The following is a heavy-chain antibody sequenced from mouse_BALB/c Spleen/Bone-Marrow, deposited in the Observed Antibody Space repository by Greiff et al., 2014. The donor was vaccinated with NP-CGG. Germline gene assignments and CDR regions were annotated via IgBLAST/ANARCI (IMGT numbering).Heavy chain of an antibody. J-gene: IGHJ3*01. D-gene: IGHD2-14*01. CDR1: GYTFTSYS. CDR3: ARAAYYRYDKGAWFAY. V-gene: IGHV1-4*01. Sequence: QVQLQQPGAELARPGASVKMSCKASGYTFTSYSMHWVKQRPGQGLEWIGYINPSSGYTNYNQKFKDKATLTADKSSSTAYMQLSSLTSEDSAVYYGARAAYYRYDKGAWFAYWGQGTLVTVSA. CDR2: INPSSGYT.